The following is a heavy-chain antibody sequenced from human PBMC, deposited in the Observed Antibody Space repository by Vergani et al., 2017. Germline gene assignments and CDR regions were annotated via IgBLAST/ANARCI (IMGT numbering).Heavy chain of an antibody. CDR2: TYYRSKWYN. Sequence: QVQLQQSGPGLVKPSQTLSLTCAISGDSVSSNSAAWNWIRQSPSRGLEWLGRTYYRSKWYNDYAVSVKSRITINPDTSKNQFSLQLNSVTTEYTAVYYCARDSNTYDFWSGYYPRNYYYYYMDVWGKGTTVTVSS. CDR3: ARDSNTYDFWSGYYPRNYYYYYMDV. D-gene: IGHD3-3*01. J-gene: IGHJ6*03. V-gene: IGHV6-1*01. CDR1: GDSVSSNSAA.